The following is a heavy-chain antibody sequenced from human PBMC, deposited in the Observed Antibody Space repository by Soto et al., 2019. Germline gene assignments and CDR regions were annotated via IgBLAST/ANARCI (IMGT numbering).Heavy chain of an antibody. CDR1: GFTFSSYW. V-gene: IGHV3-7*01. CDR3: ARGLVVVPYFDY. CDR2: IKQDGSEK. D-gene: IGHD2-15*01. J-gene: IGHJ4*02. Sequence: PGGSLRLSCAASGFTFSSYWMSWVRQAPGKGLEWVANIKQDGSEKYYVDSVKGRFTISRDNAKNSLYLQMNSPRAEDTAVYYCARGLVVVPYFDYWGQGTLVTVAS.